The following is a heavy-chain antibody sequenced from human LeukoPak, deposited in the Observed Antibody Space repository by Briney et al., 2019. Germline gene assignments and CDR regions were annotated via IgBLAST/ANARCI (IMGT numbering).Heavy chain of an antibody. CDR2: INHSGST. CDR1: GGSFGGYY. Sequence: SETLSLTCAVYGGSFGGYYWSWIRQPPGKGLEWIGEINHSGSTNYNPSLKSRVTISVDTSKNQFSLKLSSVTAADTAVYYCASHLYCSGGSCLDYWGQGTLVTVSS. V-gene: IGHV4-34*01. D-gene: IGHD2-15*01. J-gene: IGHJ4*02. CDR3: ASHLYCSGGSCLDY.